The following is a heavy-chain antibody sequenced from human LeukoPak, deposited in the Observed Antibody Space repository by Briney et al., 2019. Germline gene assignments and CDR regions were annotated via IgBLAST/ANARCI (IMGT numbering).Heavy chain of an antibody. CDR3: ARDPLSDYGDPPDY. J-gene: IGHJ4*02. Sequence: ASVKVSCKASGYTFTSYYIHWGRQAPGQGLEWMGWIHPNSGGTDYAQKFQGRVTMTRDTSISTAYMELSRLRSDDTAVYYCARDPLSDYGDPPDYWGQGTLVTVSS. D-gene: IGHD4-17*01. CDR1: GYTFTSYY. CDR2: IHPNSGGT. V-gene: IGHV1-2*02.